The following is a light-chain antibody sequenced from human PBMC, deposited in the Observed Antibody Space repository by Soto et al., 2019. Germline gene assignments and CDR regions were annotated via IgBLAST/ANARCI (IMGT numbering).Light chain of an antibody. CDR3: QQNGSLPIT. J-gene: IGKJ5*01. Sequence: EIVLTQSPGILSLSPGERATLSCRASQSLSGGYLAWFQQKPGQTPRLLIYSASNRATGIPGRFSGSGSGTDFTLTISRLEPEDFVVYYCQQNGSLPITFGQGTRLEIK. CDR1: QSLSGGY. V-gene: IGKV3-20*01. CDR2: SAS.